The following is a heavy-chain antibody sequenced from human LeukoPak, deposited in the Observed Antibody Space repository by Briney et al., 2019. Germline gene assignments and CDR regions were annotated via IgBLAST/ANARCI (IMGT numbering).Heavy chain of an antibody. CDR2: INPNSGGT. CDR1: GYTFTGYY. V-gene: IGHV1-2*02. CDR3: ALDCSSTSCSPGDY. J-gene: IGHJ4*02. Sequence: ASVKVSCKASGYTFTGYYMHWVRQAPGQGLEWMGWINPNSGGTNYAQKFQGRVTMTRDTSISTAYMELSRLRSDDTAVYYCALDCSSTSCSPGDYWGQGTLVTVSS. D-gene: IGHD2-2*01.